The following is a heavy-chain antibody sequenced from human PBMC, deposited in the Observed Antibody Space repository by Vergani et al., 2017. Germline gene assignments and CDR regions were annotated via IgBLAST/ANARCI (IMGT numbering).Heavy chain of an antibody. CDR1: GGSLCGYF. CDR2: ITAIGSA. J-gene: IGHJ4*02. D-gene: IGHD3-10*01. CDR3: ASRRPRLNLGSKSNAGTFDS. Sequence: QVHLQQRGAGVLKPSDTLSLPCGVIGGSLCGYFWSWIRQSPGRGLEWIGEITAIGSAKYSPSATSRVTISVDTSRGEFTLTVTSVTAADTGLYFCASRRPRLNLGSKSNAGTFDSWGQGTLVTVSS. V-gene: IGHV4-34*02.